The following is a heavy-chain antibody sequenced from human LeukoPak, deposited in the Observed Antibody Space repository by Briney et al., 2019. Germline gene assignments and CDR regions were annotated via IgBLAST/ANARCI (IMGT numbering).Heavy chain of an antibody. D-gene: IGHD6-19*01. J-gene: IGHJ4*02. Sequence: GGSLRLSCAASGFTFSDYWIHWVRQAPGKGLEWVSGISGSGDSTYYADSVKGRFTISRDNSKNTLFLQMNSLRAEDTAAYYCAKVRAPSGWFNSDYWGQGTLVIVSS. CDR2: ISGSGDST. V-gene: IGHV3-23*01. CDR3: AKVRAPSGWFNSDY. CDR1: GFTFSDYW.